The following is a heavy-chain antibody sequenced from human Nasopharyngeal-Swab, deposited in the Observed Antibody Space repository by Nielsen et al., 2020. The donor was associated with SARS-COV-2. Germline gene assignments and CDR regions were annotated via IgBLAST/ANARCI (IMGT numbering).Heavy chain of an antibody. CDR3: ASISGSYLFDY. CDR2: IYHGGST. CDR1: GGSISSSNW. D-gene: IGHD1-26*01. V-gene: IGHV4-4*02. Sequence: SETLSLTCTVSGGSISSSNWWSWVRQPPGKGLEWIGEIYHGGSTNYNPSLKSRVTISVDKSKNQFSLKLSSVTAADTAVYYCASISGSYLFDYWGQGTLVTVSS. J-gene: IGHJ4*02.